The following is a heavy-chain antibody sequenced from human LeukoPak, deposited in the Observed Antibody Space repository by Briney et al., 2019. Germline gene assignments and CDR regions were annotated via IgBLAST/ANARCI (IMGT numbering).Heavy chain of an antibody. CDR3: AKLGYIANGNWYFDL. D-gene: IGHD6-13*01. Sequence: GGSLRLSCVASGLTFSNNDLIWGRQAPGKGLEWVSSITTTSTYIYYADSVKGRFTISRDNAKSSLYLHMNSLRAEDTAMYYCAKLGYIANGNWYFDLWGRGTLATVSS. CDR2: ITTTSTYI. V-gene: IGHV3-21*01. J-gene: IGHJ2*01. CDR1: GLTFSNND.